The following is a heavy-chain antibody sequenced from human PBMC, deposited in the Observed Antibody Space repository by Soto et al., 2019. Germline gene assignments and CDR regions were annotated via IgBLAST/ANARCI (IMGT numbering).Heavy chain of an antibody. CDR2: INAGNGNT. Sequence: ASVKVSCKASGYTFTSYAMHWVRQAPGQRLEWMGWINAGNGNTKYSQKFQGRVTITRDKSASTAYMELSSLRSEDTAVYYCARKSLYDFWSGLGEPGFDPWGQGTLVTVSS. V-gene: IGHV1-3*01. CDR3: ARKSLYDFWSGLGEPGFDP. D-gene: IGHD3-3*01. CDR1: GYTFTSYA. J-gene: IGHJ5*02.